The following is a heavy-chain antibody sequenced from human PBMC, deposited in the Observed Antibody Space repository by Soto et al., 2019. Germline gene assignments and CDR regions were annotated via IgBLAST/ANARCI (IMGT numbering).Heavy chain of an antibody. Sequence: EVQVVESGGGLVQPGGSLRLSCAASGFTFSNHWMTWVRQAPGTGLEWVANIKQDGSEKYYVDSVTGRFTLSRDNAKKSLYLQMNSLRAEDTAVYYCARDSAYCRSTSCYLSYYYYMDVWGKGTPVTVSS. V-gene: IGHV3-7*03. D-gene: IGHD2-2*01. CDR2: IKQDGSEK. J-gene: IGHJ6*03. CDR1: GFTFSNHW. CDR3: ARDSAYCRSTSCYLSYYYYMDV.